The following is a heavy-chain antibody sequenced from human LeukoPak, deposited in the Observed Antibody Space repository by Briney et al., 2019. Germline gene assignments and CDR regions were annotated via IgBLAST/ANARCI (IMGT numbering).Heavy chain of an antibody. CDR1: GFTFSSYS. Sequence: GGSLRLSCAASGFTFSSYSMNWVRQAPGKGLEWVSSISSSSSYIYYADSVKGRFTISRDNAKNSLHLQMNSLRAEDTAVYYCARYYGSGSYYTDYWGQGTLVTVSS. V-gene: IGHV3-21*01. J-gene: IGHJ4*02. D-gene: IGHD3-10*01. CDR2: ISSSSSYI. CDR3: ARYYGSGSYYTDY.